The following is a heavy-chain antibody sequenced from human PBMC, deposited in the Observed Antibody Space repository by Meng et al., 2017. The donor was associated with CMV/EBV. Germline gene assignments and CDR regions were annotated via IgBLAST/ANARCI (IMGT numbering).Heavy chain of an antibody. J-gene: IGHJ4*02. CDR3: AKDAAAADFDY. CDR1: GFTSRTYW. CDR2: MNQDGSHK. D-gene: IGHD6-13*01. Sequence: GESLKISCVASGFTSRTYWMSWVRQAPGKGLEWVANMNQDGSHKYYVDSVKGRFTISADNAKNSLYLQMNSLRAEDTAVYYCAKDAAAADFDYWGQGTLVTVS. V-gene: IGHV3-7*01.